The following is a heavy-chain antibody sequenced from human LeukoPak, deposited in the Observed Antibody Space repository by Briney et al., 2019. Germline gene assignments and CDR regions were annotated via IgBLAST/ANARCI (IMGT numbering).Heavy chain of an antibody. Sequence: GGSLRLSCAASGFTFSSYAMHWVRQAPGKGLEWVAVISYDGSDKYYADSVKGRFTISRDNAKNSLYLQMNSLRAEDTAVYYCARDHSPYSGSLVFDYWGQGTLVTVSS. D-gene: IGHD1-26*01. CDR3: ARDHSPYSGSLVFDY. J-gene: IGHJ4*02. V-gene: IGHV3-30*04. CDR1: GFTFSSYA. CDR2: ISYDGSDK.